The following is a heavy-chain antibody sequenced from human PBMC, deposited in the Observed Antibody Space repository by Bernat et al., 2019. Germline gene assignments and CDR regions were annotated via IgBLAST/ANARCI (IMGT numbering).Heavy chain of an antibody. CDR2: IYHSGST. CDR1: GYSISSGYY. J-gene: IGHJ5*02. CDR3: AREGNYVWGSYRSPRGYNWFDP. D-gene: IGHD3-16*02. V-gene: IGHV4-38-2*02. Sequence: QVQLQESGPGLVKPSETLSLTCAVSGYSISSGYYWGWIRQPPGKGLEWIGSIYHSGSTYYNPSLKSRVTISVDTSKNQFSLKLGSVTAADTAVYYCAREGNYVWGSYRSPRGYNWFDPWGQGTLVTVSS.